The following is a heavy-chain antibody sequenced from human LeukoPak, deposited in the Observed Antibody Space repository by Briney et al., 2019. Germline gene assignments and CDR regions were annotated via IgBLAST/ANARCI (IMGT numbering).Heavy chain of an antibody. CDR3: ARVSIFGVFDAFDI. Sequence: SETLSLTCAVYGGSFSGYYWSWIRQPPGEGLEWIGEINHSGSTNYNPSLKSRVTISVDTSKNQFSLKLSSVTAADTAVYYCARVSIFGVFDAFDIWGQGTMVTVSS. J-gene: IGHJ3*02. CDR1: GGSFSGYY. D-gene: IGHD3-3*02. V-gene: IGHV4-34*01. CDR2: INHSGST.